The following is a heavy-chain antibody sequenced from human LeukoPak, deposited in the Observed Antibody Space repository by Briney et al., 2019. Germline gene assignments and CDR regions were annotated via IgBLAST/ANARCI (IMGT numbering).Heavy chain of an antibody. D-gene: IGHD6-19*01. Sequence: SGTLSLTCAVSGGSISSSNWWSWVRQPPGKGLEWIGSIYYNGNGKTYYNPSLESRVTISVDTSKNQFSLKVNSVTAADTAVYYCARDPGASGAGHLFDFWGQGTLVTVSS. J-gene: IGHJ4*02. CDR2: IYYNGNGKT. V-gene: IGHV4-4*02. CDR1: GGSISSSNW. CDR3: ARDPGASGAGHLFDF.